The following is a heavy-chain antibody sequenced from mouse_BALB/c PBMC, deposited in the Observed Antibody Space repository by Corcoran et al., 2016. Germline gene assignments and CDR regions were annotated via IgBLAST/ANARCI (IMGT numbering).Heavy chain of an antibody. CDR1: GFNIKYTY. CDR3: ARWDWYFDV. CDR2: IDPANGNT. Sequence: EVQLQQAGAELVKPGASVKLSSTASGFNIKYTYMHWVKQRPEQGLEWIGRIDPANGNTKYDTKFQGTATITADTSSNTAYLQLSSLTSEDTAVYYCARWDWYFDVWGAGTTVTVSS. J-gene: IGHJ1*01. V-gene: IGHV14-3*02.